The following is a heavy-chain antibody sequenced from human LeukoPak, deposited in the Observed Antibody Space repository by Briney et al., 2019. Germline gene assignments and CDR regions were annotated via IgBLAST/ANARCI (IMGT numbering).Heavy chain of an antibody. CDR2: MNPNSGNT. J-gene: IGHJ6*02. Sequence: ASVKVSCKASGYTFTSYDINWVRQATGQGLEWMGWMNPNSGNTGYAQKFQGRVTMTRNTPISTAYMELSSLRSEDTAVYYCARARSSTSCYYCYYGMDVWGQGTTVTVSS. CDR1: GYTFTSYD. CDR3: ARARSSTSCYYCYYGMDV. D-gene: IGHD2-2*01. V-gene: IGHV1-8*01.